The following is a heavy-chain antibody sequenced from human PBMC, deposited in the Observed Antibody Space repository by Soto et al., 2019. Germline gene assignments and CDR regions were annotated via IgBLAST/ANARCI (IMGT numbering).Heavy chain of an antibody. V-gene: IGHV4-30-4*08. J-gene: IGHJ4*02. Sequence: SETLSLTCTVSGGSISSGGYYWSWIRQHPGKGLEWIGYIYYSGSTYYNPPLRSRVTISIDTSKNHFFLNLSSVTAADTAVYYCARIELTTALLWGQGTLVTVSS. CDR3: ARIELTTALL. CDR2: IYYSGST. D-gene: IGHD4-17*01. CDR1: GGSISSGGYY.